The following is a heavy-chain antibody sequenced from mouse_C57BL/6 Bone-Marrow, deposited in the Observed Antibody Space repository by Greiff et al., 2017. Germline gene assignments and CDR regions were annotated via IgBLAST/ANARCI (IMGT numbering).Heavy chain of an antibody. CDR3: TWGATVVSRYAMDY. V-gene: IGHV6-6*01. D-gene: IGHD1-1*01. CDR2: IRNKANNHAT. Sequence: EVMLVESGGGLVQPGGSMKLSCAASGFTFSDAWMDWVRQSPEKGLEWVAEIRNKANNHATSSAESVKGRITISRADSKSSFYPQLNSLSAEDSGIYYCTWGATVVSRYAMDYWGQGTSVTVSA. J-gene: IGHJ4*01. CDR1: GFTFSDAW.